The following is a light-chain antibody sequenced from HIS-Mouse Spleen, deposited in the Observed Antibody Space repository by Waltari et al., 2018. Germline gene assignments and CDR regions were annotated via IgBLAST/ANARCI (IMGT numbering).Light chain of an antibody. Sequence: QSALTQPRPVSGSPGQSVTISCTGTSSDAGGYNYVPWYQHPPGKAPKPMIYDVSKRPSGVPDRFSGSKSGNTASLTISGLQAEDEADYYCCSYAGSYTLVFGGGTKLTVL. J-gene: IGLJ2*01. V-gene: IGLV2-11*01. CDR1: SSDAGGYNY. CDR3: CSYAGSYTLV. CDR2: DVS.